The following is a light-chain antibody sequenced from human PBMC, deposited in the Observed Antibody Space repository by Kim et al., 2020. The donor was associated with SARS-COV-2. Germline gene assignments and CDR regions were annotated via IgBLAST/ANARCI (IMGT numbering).Light chain of an antibody. CDR1: QDIRKF. CDR2: DAS. J-gene: IGKJ5*01. CDR3: HQYNNLQAST. V-gene: IGKV1-33*01. Sequence: DIQLTQSPSSVSASVGDSVTITCQASQDIRKFLNWYQHKPGKAPQHLIFDASTLRTGVPSRFSGSASGTHFTFTISNLQPEEIATYYCHQYNNLQASTFGQGTRLEIK.